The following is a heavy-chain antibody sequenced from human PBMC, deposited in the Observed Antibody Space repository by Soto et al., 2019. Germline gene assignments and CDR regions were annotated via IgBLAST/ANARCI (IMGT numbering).Heavy chain of an antibody. J-gene: IGHJ6*02. CDR1: GFTFSSYE. D-gene: IGHD2-2*02. Sequence: GGSLRLSCAASGFTFSSYEMNWVRQAPGKGLEWVSYISSSGSTIYCADSVKGRFTISRDNAKNSLYLQMNSLRAEDTAVYYCARDCQLLYEGYYYYGMDVWGQGTTVTFSS. CDR2: ISSSGSTI. CDR3: ARDCQLLYEGYYYYGMDV. V-gene: IGHV3-48*03.